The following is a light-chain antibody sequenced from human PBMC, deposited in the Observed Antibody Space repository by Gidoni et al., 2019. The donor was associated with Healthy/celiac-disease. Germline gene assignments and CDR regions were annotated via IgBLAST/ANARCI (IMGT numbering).Light chain of an antibody. Sequence: DIQMTQSPSTLSASVGNRVTITCRASQSISSWLAWYQQKPGKAPKILIYKASSLESGVPSRFSGSGSGTEFTLTIRSLQPDDFATYYCQQYNSFPINFGQGTRLEIK. CDR3: QQYNSFPIN. J-gene: IGKJ5*01. CDR1: QSISSW. V-gene: IGKV1-5*03. CDR2: KAS.